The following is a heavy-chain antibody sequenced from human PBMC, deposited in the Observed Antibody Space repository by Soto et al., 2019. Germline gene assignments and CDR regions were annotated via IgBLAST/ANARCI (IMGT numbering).Heavy chain of an antibody. J-gene: IGHJ4*02. Sequence: SVKVSCKASGGTFSSYAISWVRQAPGQGLEWMGGIIPIFGTANYAQKFQGRVTITADESTSTAYMELSSLRSEDTAVYYCARPGDHYYDSSGYFDYWGQGTLVTVSS. CDR3: ARPGDHYYDSSGYFDY. CDR1: GGTFSSYA. D-gene: IGHD3-22*01. CDR2: IIPIFGTA. V-gene: IGHV1-69*13.